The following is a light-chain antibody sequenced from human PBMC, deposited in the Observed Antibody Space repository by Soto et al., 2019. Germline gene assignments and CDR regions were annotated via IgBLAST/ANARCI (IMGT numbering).Light chain of an antibody. CDR1: SSDVGGYNY. V-gene: IGLV2-14*03. CDR3: SSYTTSNTRQIA. Sequence: QSALTKPASVYGSPGQGSTISYKNNSSDVGGYNYVSWYQHHPGKAPKLIIYDVSNRPSGGSIRFSGSKSDNTASLTISGLQPEDEADYHCSSYTTSNTRQIAFGPGTKVTVL. CDR2: DVS. J-gene: IGLJ1*01.